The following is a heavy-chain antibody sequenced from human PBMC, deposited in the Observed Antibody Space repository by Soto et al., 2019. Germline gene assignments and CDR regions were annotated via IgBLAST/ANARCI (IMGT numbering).Heavy chain of an antibody. V-gene: IGHV1-18*01. D-gene: IGHD2-2*01. J-gene: IGHJ5*02. CDR1: GYTFTSYG. CDR2: IIAYNGNT. CDR3: ARDRVCSSTSRYEAWFDP. Sequence: ASVKVSCKASGYTFTSYGISWVRQAPGQGLEWMGWIIAYNGNTNYAQKLQGRVTMTTDTSTSTAYMELRSLRSDDTAVYYCARDRVCSSTSRYEAWFDPWGQGALVTVSS.